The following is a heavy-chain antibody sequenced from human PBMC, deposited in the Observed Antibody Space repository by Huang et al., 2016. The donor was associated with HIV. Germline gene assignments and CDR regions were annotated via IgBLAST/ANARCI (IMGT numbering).Heavy chain of an antibody. CDR2: FDYSGRT. J-gene: IGHJ4*02. Sequence: QVQLQESGPGLVKPSETLSLTCTVSGGSISTHYWSWVRQPPGKGLEWLGSFDYSGRTNYRPSLKSRVTIVLDTSKNQFSLRVNSVTAADTAMYYCARDHHDFWRGYRRMYFFDHWGQGTLVTVSS. V-gene: IGHV4-59*11. CDR3: ARDHHDFWRGYRRMYFFDH. CDR1: GGSISTHY. D-gene: IGHD3-3*01.